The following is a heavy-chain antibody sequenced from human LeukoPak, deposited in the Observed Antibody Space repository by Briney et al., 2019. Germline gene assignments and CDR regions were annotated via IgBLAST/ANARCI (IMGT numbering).Heavy chain of an antibody. CDR3: ARANCSSTSCYIPADY. CDR2: ISYDGSNK. J-gene: IGHJ4*02. V-gene: IGHV3-30-3*01. D-gene: IGHD2-2*02. CDR1: GFTFSSYA. Sequence: GRSLRLSCAASGFTFSSYAMHWVRQAPGKGLEWVAVISYDGSNKYYADSVKGGFTISRDNSKNTLYLQMNSLRAEDTAVYYCARANCSSTSCYIPADYWGQGTLVTVSS.